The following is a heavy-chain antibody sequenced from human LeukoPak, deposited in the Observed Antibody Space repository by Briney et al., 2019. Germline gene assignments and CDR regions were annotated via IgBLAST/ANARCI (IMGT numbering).Heavy chain of an antibody. CDR2: ISYDGSNK. V-gene: IGHV3-30-3*01. CDR3: APSWEVLEYFQH. D-gene: IGHD2/OR15-2a*01. CDR1: GFTFSSYA. J-gene: IGHJ1*01. Sequence: PGGSLRLSCAASGFTFSSYAMHWVRQAPGKGLEWVAVISYDGSNKYYADSVKGRFTISRDNSKNTLYLQMNSLRAEDTAVYYCAPSWEVLEYFQHWGQGTLVTVSS.